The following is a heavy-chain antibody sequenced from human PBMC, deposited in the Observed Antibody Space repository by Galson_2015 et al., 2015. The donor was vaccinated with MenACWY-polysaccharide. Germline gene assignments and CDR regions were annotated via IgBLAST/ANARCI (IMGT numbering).Heavy chain of an antibody. J-gene: IGHJ4*02. D-gene: IGHD6-13*01. CDR1: GFTFSSYV. V-gene: IGHV3-64D*08. CDR3: VKGGYSSSWYRGDY. Sequence: SLRLSCAASGFTFSSYVMHWVRQAPGKGLEYVSGISSNGGSTYYADSVTGRFTIFRDNSKNTLYLQMSSLRAEDTAVYYCVKGGYSSSWYRGDYWGQGTLVTVSS. CDR2: ISSNGGST.